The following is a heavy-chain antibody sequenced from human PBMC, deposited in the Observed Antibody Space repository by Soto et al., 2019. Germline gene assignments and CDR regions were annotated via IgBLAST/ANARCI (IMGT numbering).Heavy chain of an antibody. J-gene: IGHJ6*03. Sequence: GGSLRLSCAASGFTFSSYWMSWVRQAPGKGLEWVANIKQDGSEKYYVDSVKGRFTISRDNAKNSLYLQMNSLRAEDTAVYYCARGPAWDYYYYMDVWGKGTTVTVSS. D-gene: IGHD7-27*01. V-gene: IGHV3-7*03. CDR1: GFTFSSYW. CDR3: ARGPAWDYYYYMDV. CDR2: IKQDGSEK.